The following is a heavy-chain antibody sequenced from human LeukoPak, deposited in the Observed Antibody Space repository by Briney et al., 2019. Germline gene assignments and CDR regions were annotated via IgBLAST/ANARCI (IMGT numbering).Heavy chain of an antibody. CDR3: ATDRNSGKYYDY. D-gene: IGHD1-26*01. J-gene: IGHJ4*02. Sequence: GGSLRLSCAASEHTFRNYGMHWVRQAPGKGLEWVAVIWYDGSNKYYADSVKGRFTISRDNSKDTLYLQMNSLRAEDTAVYYCATDRNSGKYYDYWGQGTLVTVSS. V-gene: IGHV3-33*01. CDR1: EHTFRNYG. CDR2: IWYDGSNK.